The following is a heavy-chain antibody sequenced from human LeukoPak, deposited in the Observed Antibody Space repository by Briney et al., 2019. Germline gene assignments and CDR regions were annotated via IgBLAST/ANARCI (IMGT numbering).Heavy chain of an antibody. CDR1: EFIFINYA. Sequence: SGGSLRLSCTASEFIFINYAMAWVRLAPGKGLEWVSCISVSGDTYHPDSVKGRFTISRDNSKSTLYLQMDSLRAEDTALYYCAKGTMASCSGASCYPLDQWGQGTLVTVSS. CDR2: ISVSGDT. V-gene: IGHV3-23*01. J-gene: IGHJ4*02. CDR3: AKGTMASCSGASCYPLDQ. D-gene: IGHD2-15*01.